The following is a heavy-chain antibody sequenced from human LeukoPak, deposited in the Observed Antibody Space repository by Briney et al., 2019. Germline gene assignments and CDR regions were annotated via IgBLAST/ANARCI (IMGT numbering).Heavy chain of an antibody. Sequence: SXXXXXXXXXVSXXSAAWNWLRQXPSXGLEWLGRTYYRSKWYNDYAVSVKSRITINPDTSKNQFSLQLNSVTPEDTAVYHCAREASGSYFRWGQGTLVTVSS. CDR1: XXXVSXXSAA. D-gene: IGHD1-26*01. J-gene: IGHJ4*02. CDR2: TYYRSKWYN. V-gene: IGHV6-1*01. CDR3: AREASGSYFR.